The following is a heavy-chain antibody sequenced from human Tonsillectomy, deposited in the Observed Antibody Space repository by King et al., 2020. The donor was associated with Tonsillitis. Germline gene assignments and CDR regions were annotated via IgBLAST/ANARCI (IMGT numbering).Heavy chain of an antibody. J-gene: IGHJ3*02. Sequence: VQLQESGPGLVKPSQTLSLTCTVSGGSISSGSSYWSWLRQPAGKGLEWIGRIYTSGTINYNPSLKTRVTFSVDPSKNQFSLTLTSVTAADTAVYYCVTERDGYPDTFDIWGQGTLVIVSS. D-gene: IGHD5-24*01. CDR1: GGSISSGSSY. CDR2: IYTSGTI. CDR3: VTERDGYPDTFDI. V-gene: IGHV4-61*02.